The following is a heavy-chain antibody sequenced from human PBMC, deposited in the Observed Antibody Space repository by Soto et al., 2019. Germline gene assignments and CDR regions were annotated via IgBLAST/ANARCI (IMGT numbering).Heavy chain of an antibody. V-gene: IGHV1-2*04. CDR2: INPNSGGT. J-gene: IGHJ3*02. Sequence: ASVKVSCKASGYTFTGYYMHWVRQAPGQGLEWMGWINPNSGGTNYAQKFQGWVTMTRDTSISTAYMELSRLRSDDTAVYYCARGQRRVWYQLLLAFDIWGQGTMVTVSS. CDR1: GYTFTGYY. D-gene: IGHD2-2*01. CDR3: ARGQRRVWYQLLLAFDI.